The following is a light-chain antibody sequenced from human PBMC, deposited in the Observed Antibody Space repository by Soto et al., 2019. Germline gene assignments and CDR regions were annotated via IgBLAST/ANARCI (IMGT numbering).Light chain of an antibody. J-gene: IGLJ1*01. Sequence: QSALTQPASVSGSPGQSITISCTGTSSDVGNYNLVSWYQHHPGKAPKLMIYEDNKRPSGVSNRFSGSKSGNTASLTISGLQAEDEADYYCCSYAGSSTPYVFGTGTKVTV. CDR3: CSYAGSSTPYV. V-gene: IGLV2-23*01. CDR1: SSDVGNYNL. CDR2: EDN.